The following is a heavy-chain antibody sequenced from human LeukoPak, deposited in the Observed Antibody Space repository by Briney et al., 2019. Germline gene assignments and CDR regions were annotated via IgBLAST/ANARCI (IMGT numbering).Heavy chain of an antibody. J-gene: IGHJ4*02. D-gene: IGHD4-17*01. Sequence: KPSETLSLTCAVYGGSFSGYYWSWIRQPPGKGLEWIGEINHSGSTNYNPSLKSRVTTSVDTSKNQFSLKLSSVTAADTAVYYCAKYSYADSHFDCWGQGTLVTVSS. CDR2: INHSGST. V-gene: IGHV4-34*01. CDR1: GGSFSGYY. CDR3: AKYSYADSHFDC.